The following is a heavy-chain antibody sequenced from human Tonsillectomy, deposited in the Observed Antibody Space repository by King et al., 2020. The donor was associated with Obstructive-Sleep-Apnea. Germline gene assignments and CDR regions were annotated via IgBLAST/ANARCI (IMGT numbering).Heavy chain of an antibody. J-gene: IGHJ4*02. D-gene: IGHD2-8*01. CDR2: ISSDGGAT. CDR3: ATAVM. Sequence: AQLVESGGGLVQPEGSLRLSCAASGFSFSSSWMHWVRQAPGKGLQWISYISSDGGATTYADSVRGRFTISRDNAKNTLFLQMSSLRAEDTAVYYCATAVMGGQGTLVTVSS. CDR1: GFSFSSSW. V-gene: IGHV3-74*01.